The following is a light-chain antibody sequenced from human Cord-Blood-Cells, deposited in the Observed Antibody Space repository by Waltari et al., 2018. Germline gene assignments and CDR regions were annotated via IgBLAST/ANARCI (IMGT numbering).Light chain of an antibody. CDR1: QSVLYSSNNKTY. J-gene: IGKJ3*01. CDR3: QQYYSTPT. CDR2: WAS. Sequence: DIVMTQSPDSLDVSLGERATNNCKSSQSVLYSSNNKTYLAWYQQKPGQPPKLLIYWASTRESGVPDRFSGSGSGTDFTLTISSLQAEDVAVYYCQQYYSTPTFGPGTKVDIK. V-gene: IGKV4-1*01.